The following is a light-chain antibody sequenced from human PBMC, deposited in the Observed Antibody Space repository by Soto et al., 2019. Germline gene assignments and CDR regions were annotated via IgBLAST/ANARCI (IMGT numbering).Light chain of an antibody. CDR2: CAS. Sequence: EIVMTQSPATLSVSPGERATLSCRARQSVSSNLAWYQQKPGQAPRLLIYCASTRATGIPARFSGSGSGTEFTLTISSLQSEDFAVYYCQQYNSWPPCTFGQGTKVEIK. CDR1: QSVSSN. J-gene: IGKJ1*01. CDR3: QQYNSWPPCT. V-gene: IGKV3-15*01.